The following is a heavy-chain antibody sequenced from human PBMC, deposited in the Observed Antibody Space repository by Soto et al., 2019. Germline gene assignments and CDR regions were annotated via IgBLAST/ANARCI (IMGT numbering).Heavy chain of an antibody. CDR1: GFTFSDYW. J-gene: IGHJ5*02. V-gene: IGHV3-30-3*01. Sequence: PGGSLRLSCAASGFTFSDYWMNWVRQAPGKGLEWVAVISYDGSNKYYADSVKGRFTISRDNSKNTLYLQMNSLRAEDTAVYYCASWPLDCSSTSCPPSSWFDPWGQGTLVTVSS. CDR2: ISYDGSNK. D-gene: IGHD2-2*01. CDR3: ASWPLDCSSTSCPPSSWFDP.